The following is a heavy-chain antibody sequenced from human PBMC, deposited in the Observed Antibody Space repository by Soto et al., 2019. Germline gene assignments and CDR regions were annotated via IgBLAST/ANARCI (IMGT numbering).Heavy chain of an antibody. CDR2: INHSGRT. CDR3: ARGLLQYFVHGMDV. D-gene: IGHD3-9*01. Sequence: SETLSLTCAVYGGSFSGYYWSWIRQPPGKGLEWIGEINHSGRTNYNPSLKSRVTISVDTSKNQFSLKLSTVTAADMAVYYCARGLLQYFVHGMDVWGQGTTVTVSS. CDR1: GGSFSGYY. V-gene: IGHV4-34*01. J-gene: IGHJ6*02.